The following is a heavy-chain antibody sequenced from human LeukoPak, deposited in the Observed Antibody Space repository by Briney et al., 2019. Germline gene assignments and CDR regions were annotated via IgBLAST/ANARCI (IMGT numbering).Heavy chain of an antibody. CDR2: ISYDGSNK. D-gene: IGHD5-12*01. V-gene: IGHV3-30-3*01. CDR1: GFTFSSYA. J-gene: IGHJ4*02. Sequence: GGSLRLSCAASGFTFSSYAMHWVRQAPGKGLEWVAVISYDGSNKYYADSVKGRFTISRDNSKNTLYLQMNSLRAEDTAVYYCARDDNIVATILDYWGQGTLVTVSS. CDR3: ARDDNIVATILDY.